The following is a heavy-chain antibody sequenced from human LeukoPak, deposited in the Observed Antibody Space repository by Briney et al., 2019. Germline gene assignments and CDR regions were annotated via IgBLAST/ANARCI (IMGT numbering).Heavy chain of an antibody. J-gene: IGHJ4*02. Sequence: PGGSLRLSCAASGFTFSSYSMNWVRQAPGKGLEWVSSISSSSSYIYYADSVKGRFTISRDNAKNSLYLQMNSLRAEDTAVYYCARVRYLNYYDSSGYGEGFDYRGQGTLVTVSS. CDR3: ARVRYLNYYDSSGYGEGFDY. CDR2: ISSSSSYI. D-gene: IGHD3-22*01. V-gene: IGHV3-21*01. CDR1: GFTFSSYS.